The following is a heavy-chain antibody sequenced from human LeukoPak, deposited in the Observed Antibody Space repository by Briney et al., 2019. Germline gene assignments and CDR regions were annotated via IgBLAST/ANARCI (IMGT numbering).Heavy chain of an antibody. V-gene: IGHV3-9*01. CDR1: GFTFDDYA. J-gene: IGHJ4*02. CDR2: ISWNSGSI. Sequence: PGGSLRLSCAASGFTFDDYAMHWVRQAPGKGLEWVSGISWNSGSIGYADSVKGRFTISRDNAKNSLYLQMNSLRAEDTALYYCGRGYNYDLRNCNVDYWGQGTLVTVSS. CDR3: GRGYNYDLRNCNVDY. D-gene: IGHD3-16*01.